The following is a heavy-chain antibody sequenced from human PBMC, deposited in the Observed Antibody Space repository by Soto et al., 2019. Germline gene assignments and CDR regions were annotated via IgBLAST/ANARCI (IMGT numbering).Heavy chain of an antibody. Sequence: GGSLRLSCTDSGFNFRTYALHWVRQAPGKGLEWVALISFDGSSDQYADSVKGRFTVSRDNSENTLYLQMNSLTPDDSAFYYCVKSSGYLNYFDYWGPGTLVTVYS. D-gene: IGHD3-22*01. CDR1: GFNFRTYA. CDR2: ISFDGSSD. J-gene: IGHJ4*02. V-gene: IGHV3-30-3*02. CDR3: VKSSGYLNYFDY.